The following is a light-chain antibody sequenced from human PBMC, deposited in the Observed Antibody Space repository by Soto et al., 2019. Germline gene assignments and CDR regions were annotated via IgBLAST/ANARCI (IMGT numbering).Light chain of an antibody. V-gene: IGKV2-28*01. CDR3: MQALQTPST. J-gene: IGKJ4*01. Sequence: DIVMTQSPLSLPVTPGEPASISCRSSRSLLHSNGYNYLDWYLQKPGQSPQLLIYLGSNRASGVPDRLSGSGSGTDFTLKISRVEAEDVGVYYCMQALQTPSTFGGGTKVEIK. CDR2: LGS. CDR1: RSLLHSNGYNY.